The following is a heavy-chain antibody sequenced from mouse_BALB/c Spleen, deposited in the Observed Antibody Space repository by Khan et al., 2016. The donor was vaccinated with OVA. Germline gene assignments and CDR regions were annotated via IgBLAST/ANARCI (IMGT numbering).Heavy chain of an antibody. CDR2: IWSDGST. D-gene: IGHD2-10*01. Sequence: QMQLEASGPGLVAPSQSLSITCTISRFSLTNYGVHWVRQPPGKGLEWLVVIWSDGSTTYNSALKSRLTVTKDNSKSKVFLEMNSLQTDDTAMYFCAKQPYYHYNIMDYWGQGTSVTVSS. CDR3: AKQPYYHYNIMDY. CDR1: RFSLTNYG. J-gene: IGHJ4*01. V-gene: IGHV2-6-1*01.